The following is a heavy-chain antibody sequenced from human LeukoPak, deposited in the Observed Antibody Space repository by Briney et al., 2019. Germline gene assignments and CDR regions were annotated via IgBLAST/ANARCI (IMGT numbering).Heavy chain of an antibody. CDR1: GYIFTAYY. CDR2: INPSSGGT. Sequence: GASVKVSCKTSGYIFTAYYIHWVRQAPGQGLEWMGRINPSSGGTKYAQNFQGRVTMTRDTSISTAYMELSSLRSDDTAVYFCARDADNGYEFHDYFDPWGQGTLVTVSS. V-gene: IGHV1-2*06. D-gene: IGHD5-12*01. J-gene: IGHJ5*02. CDR3: ARDADNGYEFHDYFDP.